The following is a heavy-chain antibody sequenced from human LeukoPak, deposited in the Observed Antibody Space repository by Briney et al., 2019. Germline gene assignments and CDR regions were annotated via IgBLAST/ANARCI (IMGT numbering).Heavy chain of an antibody. CDR3: TRGAVNDYGDGQFFQY. D-gene: IGHD4-17*01. J-gene: IGHJ1*01. CDR1: GFSFSYYA. Sequence: GRSLRLSCAASGFSFSYYAISWVRPTPEKGLEWVGFIRGRAHGGRTEYAASVKGRFSISRDDYTSIAYLQMNSLEMEDTAVYYCTRGAVNDYGDGQFFQYWGQGTLVTVSS. CDR2: IRGRAHGGRT. V-gene: IGHV3-49*04.